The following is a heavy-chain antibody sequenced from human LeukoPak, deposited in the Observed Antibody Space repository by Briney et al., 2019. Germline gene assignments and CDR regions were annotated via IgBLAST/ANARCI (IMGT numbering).Heavy chain of an antibody. Sequence: STGLSCPAFGFPFDDYGKQRVRPAPGKGLEWVSGISWNSGSIGYADSVKGRFTISRDNAKNSLYLQMNGLRAEDTALYYCAYLADGYNNFDYWGQGTLVTVSS. J-gene: IGHJ4*02. D-gene: IGHD5-24*01. CDR3: AYLADGYNNFDY. CDR1: GFPFDDYG. CDR2: ISWNSGSI. V-gene: IGHV3-9*01.